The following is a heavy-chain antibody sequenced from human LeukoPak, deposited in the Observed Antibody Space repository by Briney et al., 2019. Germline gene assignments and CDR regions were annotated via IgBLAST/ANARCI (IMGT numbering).Heavy chain of an antibody. Sequence: SETLSLTCTVSGGSISSGDYYWSWIRQPPGKGLEWIGYIYYSGSTYYNPSLKSRVTISVDTSKNQFSLKLSSVTAADTAVYYCASHSGGNSEAFDYWGQGTLLTVSS. CDR3: ASHSGGNSEAFDY. V-gene: IGHV4-30-4*01. D-gene: IGHD2-15*01. CDR1: GGSISSGDYY. J-gene: IGHJ4*02. CDR2: IYYSGST.